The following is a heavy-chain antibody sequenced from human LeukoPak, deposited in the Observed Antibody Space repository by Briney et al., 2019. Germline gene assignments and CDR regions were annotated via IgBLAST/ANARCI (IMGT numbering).Heavy chain of an antibody. D-gene: IGHD6-13*01. CDR1: GFSFSSYW. J-gene: IGHJ4*02. Sequence: GGSLRLSCAPSGFSFSSYWMTWVRQAPGQGLEWVANIKQDGSEKYCVDSVKGRFTISRDNAKNSLFLQMDSLSAEDTAVYYCARRGSGSSWFWFYWGQGTLVTVSS. V-gene: IGHV3-7*05. CDR3: ARRGSGSSWFWFY. CDR2: IKQDGSEK.